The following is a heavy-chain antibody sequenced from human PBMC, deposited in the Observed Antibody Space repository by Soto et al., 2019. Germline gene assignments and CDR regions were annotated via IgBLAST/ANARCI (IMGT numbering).Heavy chain of an antibody. V-gene: IGHV3-23*01. D-gene: IGHD3-10*01. CDR3: AREASVPSVGEFWFFDL. CDR2: VSADGYTT. Sequence: EVQLLESGGGLAQPGGSLRLSCAASGFTFSNHGMTWVRQAPGKGLEWVSSVSADGYTTYYADSVRGRLTISRDNSGDTVYVRMNNLRAEDTALYYCAREASVPSVGEFWFFDLWGRGTQVTVSS. CDR1: GFTFSNHG. J-gene: IGHJ2*01.